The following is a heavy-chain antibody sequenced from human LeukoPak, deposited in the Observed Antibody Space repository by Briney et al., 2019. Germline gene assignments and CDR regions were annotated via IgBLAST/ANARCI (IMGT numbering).Heavy chain of an antibody. J-gene: IGHJ4*02. CDR1: GFTFSSYG. V-gene: IGHV3-33*01. CDR2: IWYDGSNK. Sequence: GGSLRLSCAASGFTFSSYGMPWVRQAPGKGLEWVAVIWYDGSNKYYADSVKGRFTISRDNSKNTLYLQMNSLRAEDTAVYYCARDQSGSYDFWSGYQDYWGQGTLVTVSS. D-gene: IGHD3-3*01. CDR3: ARDQSGSYDFWSGYQDY.